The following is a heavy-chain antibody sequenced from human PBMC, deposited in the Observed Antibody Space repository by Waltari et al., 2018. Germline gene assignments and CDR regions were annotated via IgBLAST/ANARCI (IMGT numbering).Heavy chain of an antibody. Sequence: QVQLQESGPGLVKPSETLSLTCTVSGCSISSYYWSWIRQPPGKGLEWIGYIYYSGSTNYNPSLKSRVTISVDTSKNQFSLKLSSVTAADTAVYYCARLICSGGSCYSDAFDIWGQGTMVTVSS. V-gene: IGHV4-59*08. J-gene: IGHJ3*02. CDR1: GCSISSYY. D-gene: IGHD2-15*01. CDR3: ARLICSGGSCYSDAFDI. CDR2: IYYSGST.